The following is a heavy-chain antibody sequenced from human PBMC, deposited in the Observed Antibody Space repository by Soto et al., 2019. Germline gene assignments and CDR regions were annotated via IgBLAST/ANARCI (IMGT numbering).Heavy chain of an antibody. D-gene: IGHD1-26*01. V-gene: IGHV4-59*01. CDR1: GGSISSYY. CDR2: IYYSGST. J-gene: IGHJ4*02. Sequence: SETLSLTCTVSGGSISSYYWTWIRQPPGKGLEWIGYIYYSGSTNYNPSLKSRVTISVDTSKNQFSLKLSSVTAADTAVYYCARYFLGKRYFDYWGQGTLVTVSS. CDR3: ARYFLGKRYFDY.